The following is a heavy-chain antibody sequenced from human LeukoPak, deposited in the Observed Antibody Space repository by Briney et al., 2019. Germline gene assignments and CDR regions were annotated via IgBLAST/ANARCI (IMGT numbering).Heavy chain of an antibody. J-gene: IGHJ6*02. CDR2: MNPNSGNT. CDR3: ARGHSSSPDYYYYYGMDV. CDR1: GYTFTSYD. D-gene: IGHD6-13*01. V-gene: IGHV1-8*01. Sequence: ASVKVSCKASGYTFTSYDINWVRQATEQGLEWMGWMNPNSGNTGYAQKFQGRVTMTRNTSISTAYMELSSLRSEDTAVYYCARGHSSSPDYYYYYGMDVWGQGTTVTVSS.